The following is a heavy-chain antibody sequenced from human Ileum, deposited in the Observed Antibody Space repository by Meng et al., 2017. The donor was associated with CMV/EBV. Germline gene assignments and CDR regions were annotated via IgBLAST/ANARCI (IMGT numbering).Heavy chain of an antibody. CDR2: INCSGTI. V-gene: IGHV4-34*01. CDR3: ARRVGSGRYYFDY. Sequence: CAFYGGSFSGYLCSWIRQSPGKGLESIGEINCSGTINDNPSLESRVTMSVDASRKQFYLKLSSVTAADTALYYCARRVGSGRYYFDYWSQGTLVTVSS. D-gene: IGHD3-10*01. J-gene: IGHJ4*02. CDR1: GGSFSGYL.